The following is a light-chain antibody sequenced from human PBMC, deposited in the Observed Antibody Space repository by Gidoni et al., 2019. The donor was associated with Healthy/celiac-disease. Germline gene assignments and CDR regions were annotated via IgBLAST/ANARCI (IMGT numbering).Light chain of an antibody. Sequence: QSALTQPASGSGSPGQSITISCTGTSSDVGGYNYVSWYQQHPGKAPKLMIYAVSNRPSGVSNRFSGSKSGHTASLTISGLQAEDEADYYCSSYTSSSTLVFGGGTKLTVL. J-gene: IGLJ3*02. CDR1: SSDVGGYNY. CDR2: AVS. V-gene: IGLV2-14*01. CDR3: SSYTSSSTLV.